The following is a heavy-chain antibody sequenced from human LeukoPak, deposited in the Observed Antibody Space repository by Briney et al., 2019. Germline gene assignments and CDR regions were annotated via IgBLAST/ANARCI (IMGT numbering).Heavy chain of an antibody. CDR1: GFTFSSYD. CDR2: IGTAGDT. D-gene: IGHD6-13*01. V-gene: IGHV3-13*04. CDR3: ARDLGGSSWYAGVRDY. Sequence: GGSLRLSCAASGFTFSSYDMHWVRQATGKGLEWVSAIGTAGDTYYPGSVKGRFTISRENAKNSLYLQMNSLRAGDTAVYYCARDLGGSSWYAGVRDYWGQGTLVTVSS. J-gene: IGHJ4*02.